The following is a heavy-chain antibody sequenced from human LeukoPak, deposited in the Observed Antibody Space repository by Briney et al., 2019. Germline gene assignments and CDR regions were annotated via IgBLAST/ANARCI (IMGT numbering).Heavy chain of an antibody. J-gene: IGHJ4*02. V-gene: IGHV1-2*02. D-gene: IGHD6-19*01. CDR1: GDIFTNYY. CDR3: ARSQWLIDASIDY. CDR2: INPTSGGT. Sequence: ASVKVSCKASGDIFTNYYIHWMRQAPGQGLEWMGWINPTSGGTKYAQKFQGRVTMTSDTSISTAYMELSRLRSDDTAVYYCARSQWLIDASIDYWGQGTLVTVSS.